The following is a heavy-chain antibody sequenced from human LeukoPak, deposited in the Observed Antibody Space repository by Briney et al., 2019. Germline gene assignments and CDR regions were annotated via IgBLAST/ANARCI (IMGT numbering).Heavy chain of an antibody. V-gene: IGHV1-18*01. CDR3: ARDFSITIFGVVIRYMDV. CDR2: ISAYNGNT. CDR1: GYTFTSYG. Sequence: ASVKVSCKASGYTFTSYGISWVRQAPGQGLEWMGWISAYNGNTNYAQKLQGRVTITTDTSTSTAYMELRSLRSDDTAVYYCARDFSITIFGVVIRYMDVWGKGTTVTVSS. J-gene: IGHJ6*03. D-gene: IGHD3-3*01.